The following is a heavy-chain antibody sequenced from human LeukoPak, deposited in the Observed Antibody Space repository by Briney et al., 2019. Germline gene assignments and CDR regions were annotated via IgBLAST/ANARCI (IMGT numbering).Heavy chain of an antibody. CDR3: ARSPSLTYFVVVPAAHFDY. D-gene: IGHD2-2*01. V-gene: IGHV3-64*01. CDR2: ISSNGGST. J-gene: IGHJ4*02. Sequence: GGSLRLSCAASGFTFSSYAMSWVRQAPGKELEYVSAISSNGGSTYYANSVKGRFTISRDNSKNTLYLQMGSPRAEDMAVYYCARSPSLTYFVVVPAAHFDYWGQGTLVTVSS. CDR1: GFTFSSYA.